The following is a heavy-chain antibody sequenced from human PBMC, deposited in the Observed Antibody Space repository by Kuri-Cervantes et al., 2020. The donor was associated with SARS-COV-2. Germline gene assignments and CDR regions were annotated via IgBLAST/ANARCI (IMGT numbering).Heavy chain of an antibody. J-gene: IGHJ4*02. V-gene: IGHV3-23*05. CDR1: GFTFSSYA. Sequence: LSLTCAASGFTFSSYAMSWVRQAPGRGLEWVAVVYSSDARTYYADSAKGRFSISRDNSKNTVYLQMNSLRVEDTAVYYCAKVGLAQNDFWSGYYTGWGQGTLVTVSS. CDR3: AKVGLAQNDFWSGYYTG. CDR2: VYSSDART. D-gene: IGHD3-3*01.